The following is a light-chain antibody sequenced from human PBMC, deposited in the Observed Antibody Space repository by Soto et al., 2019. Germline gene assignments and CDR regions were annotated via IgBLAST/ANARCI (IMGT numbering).Light chain of an antibody. CDR2: NNN. J-gene: IGLJ1*01. Sequence: QSVLTQPPSASGTPGQRVSISCSGIGSNIGSNTVNWYQQLPGTAPKLLMYNNNQRPSGVPDRFSGSKSGTSASLAISGLQSEDEADYYCAAWDDRLRGYVFGTGTKVTVL. CDR1: GSNIGSNT. CDR3: AAWDDRLRGYV. V-gene: IGLV1-44*01.